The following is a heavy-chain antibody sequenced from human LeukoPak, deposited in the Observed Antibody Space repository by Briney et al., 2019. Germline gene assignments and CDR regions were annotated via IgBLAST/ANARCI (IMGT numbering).Heavy chain of an antibody. V-gene: IGHV3-30*04. J-gene: IGHJ4*02. CDR1: GFSFSDYA. CDR2: ISADGRDK. D-gene: IGHD6-13*01. Sequence: GGSLRLSCVASGFSFSDYAMHWVRQAPGKGLEWVAVISADGRDKYYIDSVRGRFTISRDNSKTTVFLQMNSLEVEDTAVYYCATPLTSKWSSSWYSGHFDYWGQGALVTVPS. CDR3: ATPLTSKWSSSWYSGHFDY.